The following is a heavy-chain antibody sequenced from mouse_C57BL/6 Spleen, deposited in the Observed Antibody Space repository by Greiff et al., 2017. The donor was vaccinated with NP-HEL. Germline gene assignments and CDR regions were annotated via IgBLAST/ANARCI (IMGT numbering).Heavy chain of an antibody. V-gene: IGHV1-5*01. CDR1: GYTFTSYW. CDR2: ISPGNSDP. J-gene: IGHJ2*01. CDR3: TRDEYYYGSYYFDY. D-gene: IGHD1-1*01. Sequence: VPLQQSGTVLARPGASVKMSCKTSGYTFTSYWMHWVKQRPGPGLAWIGAISPGNSDPSYNQKFKGKAKLTAVTSASPAYMELSSLTNEDSAVYYCTRDEYYYGSYYFDYWGQGTTLTVSS.